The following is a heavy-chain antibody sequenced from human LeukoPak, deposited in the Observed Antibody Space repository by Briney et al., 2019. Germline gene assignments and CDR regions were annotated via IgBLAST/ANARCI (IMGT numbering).Heavy chain of an antibody. J-gene: IGHJ3*02. Sequence: PGTSLRLSCAASGFTLISYPIHWVRQAPGKGLEWVSVISFHGTDIFYADSVKGRFTISRDNSKNTLYLQMSSLRADDTAVYYCARPRAAVTRISSFDIWGQGTMVTVSS. D-gene: IGHD4-17*01. V-gene: IGHV3-30*04. CDR2: ISFHGTDI. CDR3: ARPRAAVTRISSFDI. CDR1: GFTLISYP.